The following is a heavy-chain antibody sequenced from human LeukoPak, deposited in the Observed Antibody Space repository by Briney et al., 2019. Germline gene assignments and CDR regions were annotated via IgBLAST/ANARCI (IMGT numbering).Heavy chain of an antibody. D-gene: IGHD3-10*01. CDR3: ASLLLWFGELTSWDY. Sequence: SQTLSLTCTVSGGSISSGSYYWSWIRQPAGKGLEWIGSIYHGGSTYYNPSLKSRVTLSVDTSKNQFSLKLSSVTAADTAVYYCASLLLWFGELTSWDYWGQGTLVTVSS. J-gene: IGHJ4*02. V-gene: IGHV4-61*02. CDR2: IYHGGST. CDR1: GGSISSGSYY.